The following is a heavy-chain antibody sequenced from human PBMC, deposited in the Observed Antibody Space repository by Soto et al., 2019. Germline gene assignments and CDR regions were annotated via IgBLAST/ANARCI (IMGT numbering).Heavy chain of an antibody. Sequence: SETLSLTCTVSGGSTSSSSYYWGWIRQPPGKGLEWIGSIYYSGSTYYNPSLKSRVTISVDTSKNQFSLKLSSVTAADTAVYYCARQEQLVPYFDYWGQGTLVTVSS. D-gene: IGHD6-13*01. CDR2: IYYSGST. CDR1: GGSTSSSSYY. CDR3: ARQEQLVPYFDY. J-gene: IGHJ4*02. V-gene: IGHV4-39*01.